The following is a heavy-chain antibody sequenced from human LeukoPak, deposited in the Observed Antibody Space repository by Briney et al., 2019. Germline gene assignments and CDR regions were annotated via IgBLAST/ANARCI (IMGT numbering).Heavy chain of an antibody. CDR3: AKAGYSGYDFDFGSS. V-gene: IGHV3-23*01. CDR1: GFTFSRHW. CDR2: IGGSGGST. D-gene: IGHD5-12*01. J-gene: IGHJ4*02. Sequence: GGSLRLSCAASGFTFSRHWMSWVRQAPGKGLEWVSGIGGSGGSTEYADSVKGRFTISRDNSKNTLYLQMNSLRAEDTAVYYCAKAGYSGYDFDFGSSWGQGTLVTVSS.